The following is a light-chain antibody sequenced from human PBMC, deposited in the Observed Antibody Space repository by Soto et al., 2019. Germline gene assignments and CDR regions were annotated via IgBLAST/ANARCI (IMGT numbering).Light chain of an antibody. J-gene: IGLJ1*01. CDR1: SSNIGINT. CDR3: AAWDESLNGYV. CDR2: TNN. Sequence: QSVLTQPPSASGTPGQRVTISCSGSSSNIGINTVNWYQQLPGAAPKLLIYTNNQRPSGVPDRFSASKSGTSASLAISGLQSEDEADYYCAAWDESLNGYVFGTGTKVTV. V-gene: IGLV1-44*01.